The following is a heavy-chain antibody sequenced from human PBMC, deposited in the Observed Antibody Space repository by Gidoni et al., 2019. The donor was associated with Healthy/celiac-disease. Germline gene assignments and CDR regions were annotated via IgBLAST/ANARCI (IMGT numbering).Heavy chain of an antibody. CDR3: AKDGLWFGGLDY. CDR2: IMGSVGST. CDR1: GFTFSSYA. V-gene: IGHV3-23*04. Sequence: EVQLVESGGGLVQPGGSLRLSCAASGFTFSSYAMSGVRQAPGKGLDWVSAIMGSVGSTYYADSVKGLFTISRDNSKNTLYLQMNSLRAEDTAVYYCAKDGLWFGGLDYWGQGTLVTVSS. J-gene: IGHJ4*02. D-gene: IGHD3-10*01.